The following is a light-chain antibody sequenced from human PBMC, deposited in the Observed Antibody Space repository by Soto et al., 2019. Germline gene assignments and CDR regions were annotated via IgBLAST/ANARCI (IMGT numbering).Light chain of an antibody. V-gene: IGLV2-14*01. Sequence: QSALTQPASVSGSPGQSITISCTGTSSDVGGFNYVSWYQQHPGKAPKVMIYEVSNRPSGVSNRFSGSKSANTASLTISGLQAEDEADYYCTSYTSTATRVFGGGTKLTVL. CDR1: SSDVGGFNY. CDR3: TSYTSTATRV. J-gene: IGLJ3*02. CDR2: EVS.